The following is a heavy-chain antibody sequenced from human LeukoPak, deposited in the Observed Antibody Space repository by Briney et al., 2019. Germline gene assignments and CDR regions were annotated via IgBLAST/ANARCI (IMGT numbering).Heavy chain of an antibody. CDR1: GGSISSGDYY. D-gene: IGHD5-18*01. J-gene: IGHJ6*03. Sequence: NSSETLSLTCTVSGGSISSGDYYWSWIRQPPGKGLEWIGYIYYSGSTNYNPSLKSRVTISVDTSKNQFSLKLSSVTAADTAVYYCARSNSYGYAYYYYYMDVWGKGTTVTVSS. CDR2: IYYSGST. CDR3: ARSNSYGYAYYYYYMDV. V-gene: IGHV4-61*08.